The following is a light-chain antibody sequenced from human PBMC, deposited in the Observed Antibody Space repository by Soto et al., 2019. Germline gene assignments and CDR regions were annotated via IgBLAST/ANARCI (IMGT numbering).Light chain of an antibody. V-gene: IGLV2-14*01. CDR3: SSYRSIGSLV. CDR1: SSDVGGYNY. CDR2: EVS. J-gene: IGLJ1*01. Sequence: QSALTQPASVSGYPGQSITISCTGTSSDVGGYNYVSWYKQHPDKAPNVIIYEVSNRPSGVSNRFSGSKSGNTASLTISGLEAEDEADYCCSSYRSIGSLVFGTGTKLTVL.